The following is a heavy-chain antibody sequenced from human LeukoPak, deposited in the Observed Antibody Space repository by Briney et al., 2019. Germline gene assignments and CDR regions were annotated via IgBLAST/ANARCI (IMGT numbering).Heavy chain of an antibody. Sequence: GGSLRLSCAASGFIVSSSYMSWVRQAPGMGLEWVSVIYSGGGTEYADSVKGRFTISRDNSKNTLYLQMNSLRDEDTAVYYCTRAWSDGGKVVAHWGQGILVTVSS. V-gene: IGHV3-66*01. J-gene: IGHJ4*02. CDR1: GFIVSSSY. CDR2: IYSGGGT. CDR3: TRAWSDGGKVVAH. D-gene: IGHD3-22*01.